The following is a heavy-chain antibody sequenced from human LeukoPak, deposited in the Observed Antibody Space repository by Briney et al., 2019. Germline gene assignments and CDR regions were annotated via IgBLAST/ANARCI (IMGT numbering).Heavy chain of an antibody. D-gene: IGHD2-15*01. Sequence: GASVKVSCKSSGYTFTDYYMHWVRHAPGQGLEWMGWLNPNNGATNFAQKFQGRITMTRDTSISTTFMELSRLRSDATAVYYCARDLGFCSGGSCGSMTTVTSYDYWGQGTLVTVSS. CDR3: ARDLGFCSGGSCGSMTTVTSYDY. CDR1: GYTFTDYY. J-gene: IGHJ4*02. CDR2: LNPNNGAT. V-gene: IGHV1-2*02.